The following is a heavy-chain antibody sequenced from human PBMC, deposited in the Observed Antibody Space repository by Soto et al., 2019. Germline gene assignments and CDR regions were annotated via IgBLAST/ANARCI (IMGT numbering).Heavy chain of an antibody. CDR3: ARDRAYYDSSGYYSGPGY. Sequence: SVKVSCKASGGTFSSYAISWVRQAPGQGLEWMGGIIPIFGTANYAQKFQGRVTITADESTSTAYMELSSLRSEDTAVYYCARDRAYYDSSGYYSGPGYWGQGTLVTVSS. V-gene: IGHV1-69*13. J-gene: IGHJ4*02. D-gene: IGHD3-22*01. CDR2: IIPIFGTA. CDR1: GGTFSSYA.